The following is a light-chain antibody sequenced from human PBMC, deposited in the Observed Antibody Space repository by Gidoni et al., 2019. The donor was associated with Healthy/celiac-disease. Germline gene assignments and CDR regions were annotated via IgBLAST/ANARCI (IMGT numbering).Light chain of an antibody. CDR2: DTA. V-gene: IGKV3-11*01. J-gene: IGKJ4*01. CDR3: QQRSNWPLRT. CDR1: QSVSSY. Sequence: EIVLTQSPATLSLSTGERATLSCRASQSVSSYLPWYQQKPGQAPRLLIYDTANSATGGAARCIGSGAGADFSLTSISLVPEDFAVYYCQQRSNWPLRTFGGGTKVEIK.